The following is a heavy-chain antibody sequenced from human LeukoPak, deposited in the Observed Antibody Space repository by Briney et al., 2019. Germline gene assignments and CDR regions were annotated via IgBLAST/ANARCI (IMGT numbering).Heavy chain of an antibody. D-gene: IGHD4-17*01. J-gene: IGHJ4*02. CDR3: AKSTAWTVTTHFDY. V-gene: IGHV3-23*01. CDR1: GSTFSSYA. CDR2: ISGSGGST. Sequence: PGGSLRLSCAASGSTFSSYAMSWVRQAPGKGLEWVSAISGSGGSTYYADSVKGRFTISRDNSKNTLYLQMNSLRAEDTAVYYCAKSTAWTVTTHFDYWGQGTLVTVSS.